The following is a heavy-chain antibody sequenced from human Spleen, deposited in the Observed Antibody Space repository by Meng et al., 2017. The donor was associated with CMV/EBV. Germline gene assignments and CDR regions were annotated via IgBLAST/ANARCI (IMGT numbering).Heavy chain of an antibody. CDR1: GYTFINYG. V-gene: IGHV1-18*04. Sequence: ASVKVSCKTSGYTFINYGISWVRQAPGQGLEWMGWITPYSDDAKYAQNFQGRVTMTTDTSTTTAYMELSSLTYDDTAVYYCSRDGAAGGNQLFPFDYWGQGTLVTVSS. CDR3: SRDGAAGGNQLFPFDY. D-gene: IGHD6-6*01. CDR2: ITPYSDDA. J-gene: IGHJ4*02.